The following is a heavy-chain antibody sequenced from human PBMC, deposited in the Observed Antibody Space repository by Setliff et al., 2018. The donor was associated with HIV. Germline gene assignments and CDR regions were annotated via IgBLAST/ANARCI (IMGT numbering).Heavy chain of an antibody. CDR2: IKQDGSEK. J-gene: IGHJ4*02. V-gene: IGHV3-7*05. CDR3: ARETRPGLTRSGFDY. Sequence: GGSLRLSCAASGFTFGSYWMSWVRQAPGKGLEWVANIKQDGSEKYYVDSVKGRFTISRDNAKNSLYLQMNSLRAEDTAVYYCARETRPGLTRSGFDYWGQGTLVTVSS. CDR1: GFTFGSYW. D-gene: IGHD1-1*01.